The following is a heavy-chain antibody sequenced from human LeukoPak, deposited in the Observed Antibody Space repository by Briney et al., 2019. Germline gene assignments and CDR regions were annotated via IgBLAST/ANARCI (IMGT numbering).Heavy chain of an antibody. Sequence: PGGSLRLSCAASGFTFSSYAMHWVRQPPGKGLEWVANINHDGGATYYVDSMRGRFTISRDNAENSLFLQVNSLRVEDTAIYYCARAATTGTVDYWGQGTLITVSS. CDR3: ARAATTGTVDY. D-gene: IGHD6-13*01. CDR2: INHDGGAT. V-gene: IGHV3-7*03. CDR1: GFTFSSYA. J-gene: IGHJ4*02.